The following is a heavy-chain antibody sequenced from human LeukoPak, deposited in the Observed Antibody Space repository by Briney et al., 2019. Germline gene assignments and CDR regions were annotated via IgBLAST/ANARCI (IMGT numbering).Heavy chain of an antibody. CDR3: ARNRYYYGSGNYGVPNWFDP. J-gene: IGHJ5*02. Sequence: SETLSLTCTVSGGSISSGSYYWSWIRQPAGKGLEWIGRIYSSGSTNYNPSLKSRVTISVDTSKNQFSLKLNSVTAADTAVYYCARNRYYYGSGNYGVPNWFDPWGQGTLVTVSS. V-gene: IGHV4-61*02. CDR2: IYSSGST. CDR1: GGSISSGSYY. D-gene: IGHD3-10*01.